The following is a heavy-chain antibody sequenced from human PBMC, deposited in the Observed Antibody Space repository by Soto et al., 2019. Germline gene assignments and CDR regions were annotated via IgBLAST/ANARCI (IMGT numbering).Heavy chain of an antibody. CDR3: ARDRVCTSATCGEFYYYYYSGMDV. CDR1: GFTFSNYA. V-gene: IGHV3-30*04. CDR2: ISYDGNNK. D-gene: IGHD2-2*01. Sequence: QVQLVESGGGVVQPGRSLRLSCAASGFTFSNYAMHWVRQAPGKGLEWVAIISYDGNNKYNADSVKGRFTISRDNSKNTLYLQIISRRAEDTAVYYCARDRVCTSATCGEFYYYYYSGMDVWGQETTVTVSS. J-gene: IGHJ6*02.